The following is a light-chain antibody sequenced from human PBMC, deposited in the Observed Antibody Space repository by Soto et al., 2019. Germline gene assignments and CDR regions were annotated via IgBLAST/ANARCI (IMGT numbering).Light chain of an antibody. J-gene: IGLJ2*01. CDR3: ATWDSSLSAGV. CDR2: DND. CDR1: SSNTGNNF. V-gene: IGLV1-51*01. Sequence: QSVLTQPPPVSAAPGQEVTISCSGSSSNTGNNFVSWYQHLPGTAPKLLIYDNDKRPSGIPDRFSGTKSGTSATLGITGLQTGDEAHYYCATWDSSLSAGVFGGGTKVTVL.